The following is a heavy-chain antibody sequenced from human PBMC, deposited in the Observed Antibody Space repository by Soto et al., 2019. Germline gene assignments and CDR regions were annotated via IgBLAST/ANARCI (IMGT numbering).Heavy chain of an antibody. Sequence: EVQLLESGGGLVQPGGSLRLSCAASGFAFSTYAMTWVRQAPGKGLEWVSSIFGSGGGTYYADSVKGRFTISRDDSKSTLYLQMSSLRAEGTAIYYCAKYGVLVNPYYLDYWGQGTLVTVSS. V-gene: IGHV3-23*01. CDR3: AKYGVLVNPYYLDY. J-gene: IGHJ4*02. D-gene: IGHD3-10*01. CDR2: IFGSGGGT. CDR1: GFAFSTYA.